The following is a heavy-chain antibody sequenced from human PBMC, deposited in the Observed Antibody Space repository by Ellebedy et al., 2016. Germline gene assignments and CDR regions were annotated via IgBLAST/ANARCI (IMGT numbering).Heavy chain of an antibody. D-gene: IGHD3-16*02. J-gene: IGHJ3*02. CDR3: ARHGASVITFGGVIVIWAFDI. CDR2: IYYSGST. Sequence: SETLSLTCTVSGGSISSSHYYWGWIRQPPGKGLEWIGYIYYSGSTNYNPSLKSRVTISVDTSKNQFSLKLSSVTAADTAVYYCARHGASVITFGGVIVIWAFDIWGQGTMVTVSS. V-gene: IGHV4-61*05. CDR1: GGSISSSHYY.